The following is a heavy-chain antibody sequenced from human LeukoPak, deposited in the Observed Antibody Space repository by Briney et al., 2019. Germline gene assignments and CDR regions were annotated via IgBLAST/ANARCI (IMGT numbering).Heavy chain of an antibody. CDR3: ARDFGSYGSGAFDI. D-gene: IGHD1-26*01. V-gene: IGHV3-9*01. CDR2: ISWNSGSI. Sequence: GGSLRLSCAASGFTFDDYAMHWVRQAPGKGLEWVSGISWNSGSIGYADSVKGRFTISRDNSKNTLYLQMNSLRAEDTAVYYCARDFGSYGSGAFDIWGQGTMVTVSS. CDR1: GFTFDDYA. J-gene: IGHJ3*02.